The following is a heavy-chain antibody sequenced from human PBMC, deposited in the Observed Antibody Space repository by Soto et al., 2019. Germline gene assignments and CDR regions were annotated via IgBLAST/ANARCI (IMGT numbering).Heavy chain of an antibody. J-gene: IGHJ4*02. Sequence: GGSLRLSCAASGFTFSDYYMSWIRQAPGKGLEWVSYISSSGSTIYYADSVKGRFTISRDNAKNSLYLQMNSLRAEDTAVYYCARHDYDFWSGYLSFDYWGQGTLVTVSS. CDR1: GFTFSDYY. D-gene: IGHD3-3*01. CDR3: ARHDYDFWSGYLSFDY. V-gene: IGHV3-11*01. CDR2: ISSSGSTI.